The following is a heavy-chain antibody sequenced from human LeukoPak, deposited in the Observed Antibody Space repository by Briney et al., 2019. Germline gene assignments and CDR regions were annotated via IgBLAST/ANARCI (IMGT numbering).Heavy chain of an antibody. J-gene: IGHJ4*02. D-gene: IGHD6-13*01. V-gene: IGHV1-2*02. Sequence: ASVKVSCKASGYTFTDYYIHWVRQAPGQGLEFMGWINPNSGGTDYAQKFQGRVTMTRDTSISTAYMELSRLRSDDTAVYYCARAVRSWYYSDYWGQGTLVTVSS. CDR1: GYTFTDYY. CDR3: ARAVRSWYYSDY. CDR2: INPNSGGT.